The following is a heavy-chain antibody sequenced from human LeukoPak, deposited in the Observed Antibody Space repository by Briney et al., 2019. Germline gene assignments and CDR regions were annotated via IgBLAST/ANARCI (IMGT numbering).Heavy chain of an antibody. CDR2: INPDSGGT. D-gene: IGHD1-20*01. Sequence: ASVKVSCKASGYTFTGYYMHWVRQAPGQGLEWMGRINPDSGGTNYAQKFQGRVTMTRDTSISTAYMELSRLRSDDTAVYYCAVTWPITGTDYWGQGTLVTVSS. CDR3: AVTWPITGTDY. CDR1: GYTFTGYY. J-gene: IGHJ4*02. V-gene: IGHV1-2*06.